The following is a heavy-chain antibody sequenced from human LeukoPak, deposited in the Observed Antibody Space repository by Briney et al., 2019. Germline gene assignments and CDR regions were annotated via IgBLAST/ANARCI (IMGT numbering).Heavy chain of an antibody. CDR1: GGSLSGYY. J-gene: IGHJ4*02. V-gene: IGHV4-34*01. CDR2: INHSGST. CDR3: ARDWGGRFRSEAAAGYFDY. D-gene: IGHD6-13*01. Sequence: KPSETLSLTCAVSGGSLSGYYWTWIRQPPGKGLEWIGEINHSGSTNYNPSLKSRVTISVDTFRKQFFLRLSSVTAADTAVYYCARDWGGRFRSEAAAGYFDYWGQGTLVTVSS.